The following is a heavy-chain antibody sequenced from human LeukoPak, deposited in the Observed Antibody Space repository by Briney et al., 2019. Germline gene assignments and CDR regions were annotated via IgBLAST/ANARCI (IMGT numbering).Heavy chain of an antibody. CDR3: ARGMTVAANWFDR. D-gene: IGHD6-19*01. CDR2: INQDGNGK. Sequence: GGSLRLSCAASGFTFSSYSMNWVRQAPGKGPEWVANINQDGNGKYFVESVKGRFTISRDNAKNSLYLQMNSLRAEDTAVYYCARGMTVAANWFDRWGQGTLVTVSS. J-gene: IGHJ5*02. V-gene: IGHV3-7*01. CDR1: GFTFSSYS.